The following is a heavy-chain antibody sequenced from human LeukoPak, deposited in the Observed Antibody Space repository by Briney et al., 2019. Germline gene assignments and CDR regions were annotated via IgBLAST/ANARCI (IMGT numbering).Heavy chain of an antibody. V-gene: IGHV3-23*01. CDR1: GFTFSSYA. J-gene: IGHJ5*02. CDR3: AKDLEPADYGDYLNWFDP. D-gene: IGHD4-17*01. CDR2: ISGSGGST. Sequence: GGSLRLSCAASGFTFSSYAMSWVRQAPGKGLEWVSAISGSGGSTYYADSVKGRFTISRDNSKNTLYLQMNSLRAEDTAVYYCAKDLEPADYGDYLNWFDPWGQGTLDTVSS.